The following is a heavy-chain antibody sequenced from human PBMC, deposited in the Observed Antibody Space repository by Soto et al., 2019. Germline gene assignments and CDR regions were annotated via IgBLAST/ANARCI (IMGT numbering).Heavy chain of an antibody. CDR3: AVTYYYDSSGYYAWFDP. Sequence: SVKVSFKASGGTLSSYAISWVRQAPGQGLEWMGGIIPIFGTANYAQKFQGRVTITADESTSTAYMELSSLRSEDTAVYYCAVTYYYDSSGYYAWFDPWGQGTLVTVSS. J-gene: IGHJ5*02. CDR1: GGTLSSYA. D-gene: IGHD3-22*01. CDR2: IIPIFGTA. V-gene: IGHV1-69*13.